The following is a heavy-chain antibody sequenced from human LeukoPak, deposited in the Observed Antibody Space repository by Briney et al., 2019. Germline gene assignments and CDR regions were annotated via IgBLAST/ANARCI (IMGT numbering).Heavy chain of an antibody. D-gene: IGHD3-10*01. CDR3: ARARGVIPVAFDI. CDR1: GGSISSYY. V-gene: IGHV4-59*01. J-gene: IGHJ3*02. Sequence: PSETLSLTCTVSGGSISSYYWSWIRQPPGKGLEWIGYIYYSGSTNYNPSLKSRVTISVDTSKNQFSLKLSSVTAADTAVYYCARARGVIPVAFDIWGQGTMVIVSS. CDR2: IYYSGST.